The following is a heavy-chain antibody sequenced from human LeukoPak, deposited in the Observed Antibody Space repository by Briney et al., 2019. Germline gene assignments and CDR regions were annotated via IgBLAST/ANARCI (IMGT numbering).Heavy chain of an antibody. Sequence: GGSLRLSCTASGFMFGGYAMSWVRQAPGKGLEWVGFIRSESYGGTTEYAASVKGRFTISRDDSKSIAHLQMNRLKTEDTAVYYCSRAVALLDYWGQGTQVTASS. V-gene: IGHV3-49*04. J-gene: IGHJ4*02. CDR1: GFMFGGYA. CDR3: SRAVALLDY. D-gene: IGHD4-23*01. CDR2: IRSESYGGTT.